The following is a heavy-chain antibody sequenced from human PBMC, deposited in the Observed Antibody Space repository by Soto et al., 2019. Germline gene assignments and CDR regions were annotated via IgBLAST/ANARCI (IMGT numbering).Heavy chain of an antibody. CDR2: LSGSGTST. Sequence: EVQLLESGGGLVQPGGSLKLSCAASGFTFVNYAMNWVRQAPGQGLEWVATLSGSGTSTYYADSVKGRFTISRDNSRNTLYLQMNSLRAEDTAVYYCAKGTSNCGSFNPYDYWGQGTLVTVSS. J-gene: IGHJ4*02. D-gene: IGHD5-12*01. CDR1: GFTFVNYA. CDR3: AKGTSNCGSFNPYDY. V-gene: IGHV3-23*01.